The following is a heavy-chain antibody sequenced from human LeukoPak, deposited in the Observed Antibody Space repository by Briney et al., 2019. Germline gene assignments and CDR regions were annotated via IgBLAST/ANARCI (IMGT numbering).Heavy chain of an antibody. V-gene: IGHV3-7*01. CDR1: GFTFSSYW. CDR3: ARDPYYDFWSGYYIRALDY. Sequence: GGSLRLSCAASGFTFSSYWMSWVRQAPGKGLEWVANIKQDGSEKYYVDSVKGRFTISRDNAKNSLYLQMSSLRAEDTAVYYCARDPYYDFWSGYYIRALDYWGQGTLVTVSS. CDR2: IKQDGSEK. J-gene: IGHJ4*02. D-gene: IGHD3-3*01.